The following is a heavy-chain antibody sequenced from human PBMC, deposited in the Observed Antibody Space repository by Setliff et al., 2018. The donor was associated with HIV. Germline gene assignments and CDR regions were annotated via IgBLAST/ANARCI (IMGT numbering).Heavy chain of an antibody. CDR1: GFTFTSHS. Sequence: GESLRLSCVTSGFTFTSHSMNWVRLRPGKGLEWVASISGSGTYTHYADSVRGRFTVSRDNAKNSLWLQLDSLKVEDTALYFCVRSLSGNSSTYYWAFDFWGQGAPVTVS. CDR2: ISGSGTYT. V-gene: IGHV3-21*01. CDR3: VRSLSGNSSTYYWAFDF. J-gene: IGHJ4*02. D-gene: IGHD3-22*01.